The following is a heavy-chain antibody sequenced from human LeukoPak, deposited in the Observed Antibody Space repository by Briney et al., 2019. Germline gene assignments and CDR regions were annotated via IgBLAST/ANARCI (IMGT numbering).Heavy chain of an antibody. CDR3: ARASSGWYGYYFDY. D-gene: IGHD6-19*01. Sequence: GASVKVSCKASGYTFTGYYMNWVRQAPGQGLEWMGWINPKSGGTNYAQKFQGRVTMTRDTSIYTAYMELSRLRSDDTAVYYCARASSGWYGYYFDYWGQGTLVTVSS. V-gene: IGHV1-2*02. J-gene: IGHJ4*02. CDR2: INPKSGGT. CDR1: GYTFTGYY.